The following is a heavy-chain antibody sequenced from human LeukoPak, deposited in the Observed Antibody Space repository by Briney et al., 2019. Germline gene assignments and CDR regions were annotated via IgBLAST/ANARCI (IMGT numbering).Heavy chain of an antibody. J-gene: IGHJ4*02. Sequence: GGSLRLSCVASGFTFSGSAMHWVRQAPGKGLQRVAIIWYDGSNKYYADSVKGRFTISRDNSKNTLYLQMNSLRAEDTAVYYCARDRGFSYVDYWGQGTLVTVSS. V-gene: IGHV3-33*08. CDR1: GFTFSGSA. CDR3: ARDRGFSYVDY. CDR2: IWYDGSNK.